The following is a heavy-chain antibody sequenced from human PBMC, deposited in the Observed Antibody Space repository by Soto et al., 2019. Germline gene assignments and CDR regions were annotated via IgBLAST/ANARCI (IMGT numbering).Heavy chain of an antibody. D-gene: IGHD3-16*01. V-gene: IGHV3-33*01. Sequence: GGSLRLSCAASGSIFRGYGMHWVRQAPGKGLEWVAVIRYDGSNINYADSVMGRFTISRDNSKNTLYLEMNSLRAEDTAVYYCARYGLGGTTLRGYLYYWARGNLLTVS. CDR3: ARYGLGGTTLRGYLYY. CDR1: GSIFRGYG. J-gene: IGHJ4*02. CDR2: IRYDGSNI.